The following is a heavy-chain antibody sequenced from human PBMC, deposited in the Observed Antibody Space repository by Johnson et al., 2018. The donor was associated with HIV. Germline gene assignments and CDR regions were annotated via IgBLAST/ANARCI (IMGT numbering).Heavy chain of an antibody. D-gene: IGHD5-18*01. CDR3: ARAGYSYGLGAFDI. J-gene: IGHJ3*02. Sequence: VQVVESGGGLVQPGRSLRLSCAASGFTFDDYAMHWVRQAPGTGLEWVSGISWNSGSIGYADSVKGRFTISRDNATNSLYLQMNSLRAEDTALYYCARAGYSYGLGAFDIWGQGTMVTVSS. V-gene: IGHV3-9*01. CDR2: ISWNSGSI. CDR1: GFTFDDYA.